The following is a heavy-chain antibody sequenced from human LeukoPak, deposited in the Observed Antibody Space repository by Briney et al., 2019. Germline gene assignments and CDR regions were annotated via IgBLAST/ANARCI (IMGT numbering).Heavy chain of an antibody. CDR3: ARAEVGATSTLDY. CDR2: INPNSGGT. V-gene: IGHV1-2*02. J-gene: IGHJ4*02. D-gene: IGHD1-26*01. CDR1: GYTFTGYY. Sequence: EASVKVSCKASGYTFTGYYMHWVRQAPGQGLEWMGWINPNSGGTNYAQKFQGRVTMTRDTSISTAYMELSRLRSDDTAVYYCARAEVGATSTLDYWGQGTLVTVSS.